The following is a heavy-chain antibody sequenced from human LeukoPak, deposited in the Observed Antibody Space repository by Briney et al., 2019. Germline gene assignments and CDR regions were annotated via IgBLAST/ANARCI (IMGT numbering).Heavy chain of an antibody. V-gene: IGHV3-23*01. D-gene: IGHD2-21*02. Sequence: GGSLRLSCVASGFTFSAFSLRGFGKPPGKALIGSSLIGVSGGGTYYADSVRGRFTISRDNSKNTLYLHMNSLRAEDTAVYYCVKDWRDESNCGGDCLQYWGQGTLVTVSS. CDR1: GFTFSAFS. CDR2: IGVSGGGT. J-gene: IGHJ4*02. CDR3: VKDWRDESNCGGDCLQY.